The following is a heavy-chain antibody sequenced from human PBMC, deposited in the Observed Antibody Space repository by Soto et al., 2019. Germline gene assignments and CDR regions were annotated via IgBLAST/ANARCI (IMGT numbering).Heavy chain of an antibody. J-gene: IGHJ3*02. CDR3: ARGLEQLRPPDAFDI. CDR1: GYTFTSYY. Sequence: AASVKVSCKASGYTFTSYYMHWVRQAPGQGLEWMGIINPSGGSRSYAQKFQGRVTMTRDTSTSTVYMELSSLRSEDTAVYYCARGLEQLRPPDAFDIWGQGTMVTVSS. D-gene: IGHD1-1*01. CDR2: INPSGGSR. V-gene: IGHV1-46*01.